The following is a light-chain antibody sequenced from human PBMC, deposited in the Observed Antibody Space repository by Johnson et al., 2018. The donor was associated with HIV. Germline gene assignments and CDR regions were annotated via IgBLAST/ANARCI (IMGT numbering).Light chain of an antibody. J-gene: IGLJ1*01. Sequence: QSVLTQPPSVSAAPGQKVTISCSGSSSNIGNNYVSWYQQLPGTAPKLLIYDNDERPSGIPDRFSGSKSGASATLGITGLQTGDEANYYFGTWDNSAAFVFGSGTKVTVL. CDR2: DND. CDR1: SSNIGNNY. V-gene: IGLV1-51*01. CDR3: GTWDNSAAFV.